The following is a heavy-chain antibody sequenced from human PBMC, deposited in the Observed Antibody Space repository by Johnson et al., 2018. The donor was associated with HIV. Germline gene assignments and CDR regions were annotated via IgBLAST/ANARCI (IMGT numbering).Heavy chain of an antibody. D-gene: IGHD7-27*01. Sequence: VQLVESGGGLIQPGGSLRLSCAASGFTVSSNYMSWVRQAPGKGLEWVSAISGSGGSTYYADSVKGRFTISRDNSKNTLYLQMNSLRAEDTAVYYCAPLGDAFDIWGQGTMVTVSS. J-gene: IGHJ3*02. CDR1: GFTVSSNY. CDR3: APLGDAFDI. V-gene: IGHV3-66*03. CDR2: SGSGGST.